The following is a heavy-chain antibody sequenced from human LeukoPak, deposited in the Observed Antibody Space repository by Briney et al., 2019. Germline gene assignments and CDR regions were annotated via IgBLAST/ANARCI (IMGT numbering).Heavy chain of an antibody. J-gene: IGHJ4*02. V-gene: IGHV4-34*01. D-gene: IGHD6-19*01. CDR3: ASVPVAGTQGYYFDY. CDR1: GGSFSHYY. Sequence: SETLSLTCAVYGGSFSHYYWSWIRQPPGKGLEWIGEINHSGRTNYNPSLKSRVTISVDTSKNQFSLKLSSVTAADTAVYYCASVPVAGTQGYYFDYWGQGTLVTVSS. CDR2: INHSGRT.